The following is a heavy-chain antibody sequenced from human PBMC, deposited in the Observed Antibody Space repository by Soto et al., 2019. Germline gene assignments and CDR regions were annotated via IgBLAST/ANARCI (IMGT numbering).Heavy chain of an antibody. J-gene: IGHJ6*02. CDR2: IYYSGST. CDR1: RGSISSGGYY. CDR3: ARDFTDSSGPTLGMGV. V-gene: IGHV4-31*03. Sequence: SATLSLTCTRSRGSISSGGYYWSWIRQHPGKGLEWIGYIYYSGSTYYNPSLKSRVTISVDTSKSQFSLKLSSVTAADTAVYYCARDFTDSSGPTLGMGVWGQGTTVT. D-gene: IGHD6-19*01.